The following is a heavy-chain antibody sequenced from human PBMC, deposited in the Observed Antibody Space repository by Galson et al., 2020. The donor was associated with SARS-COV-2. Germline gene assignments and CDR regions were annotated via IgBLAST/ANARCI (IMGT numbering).Heavy chain of an antibody. CDR1: GFTFSNAW. CDR3: TTAHYYDSSGYYYGGY. V-gene: IGHV3-15*01. J-gene: IGHJ4*02. D-gene: IGHD3-22*01. CDR2: IKSKTDGGTT. Sequence: GESLKISCAASGFTFSNAWMSWVRQAPGKGLEWVGRIKSKTDGGTTDYAAPVKGRFTISRDDSKNTLYLQMNSLKTEDTAVYYCTTAHYYDSSGYYYGGYWGQGTLVTVSS.